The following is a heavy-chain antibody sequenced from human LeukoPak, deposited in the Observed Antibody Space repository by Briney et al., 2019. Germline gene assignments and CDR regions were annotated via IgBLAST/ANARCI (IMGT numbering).Heavy chain of an antibody. CDR1: GGSFSDCS. CDR3: ATRLPTDY. J-gene: IGHJ4*02. V-gene: IGHV4-34*01. Sequence: PSETLSLTCAVYGGSFSDCSWSWIRQPPGKGLEWIGEIDHSGSTSYNPSLKSRLTISVDTSKKQFSLKLNSVTAADTAVYYCATRLPTDYWGQGTLVTVSS. CDR2: IDHSGST. D-gene: IGHD5-12*01.